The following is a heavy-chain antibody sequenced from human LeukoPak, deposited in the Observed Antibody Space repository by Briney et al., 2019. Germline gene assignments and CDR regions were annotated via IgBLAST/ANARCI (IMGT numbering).Heavy chain of an antibody. V-gene: IGHV4-39*07. Sequence: TSETLSLTCTVSGGSISSSSYYWGWIRQPPGKGLEWIGSIYYSGSTYYNPSLKSRVTISVDTSKNQFSLKLSSVTAADTAVYYCARVARPDYYYGSGSSMGGVDYWGQGTLVTVSS. CDR1: GGSISSSSYY. CDR2: IYYSGST. J-gene: IGHJ4*02. CDR3: ARVARPDYYYGSGSSMGGVDY. D-gene: IGHD3-10*01.